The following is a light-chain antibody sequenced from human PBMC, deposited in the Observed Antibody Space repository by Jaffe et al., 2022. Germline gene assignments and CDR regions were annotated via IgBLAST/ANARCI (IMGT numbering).Light chain of an antibody. V-gene: IGKV3-15*01. CDR2: GAS. Sequence: EILMTQSPATLSVSPGERATLSCRASQNVGNNFAWLQQKPGQSPRLLIYGASTRATGIPARFSGSGSGTEFTLTISSLESEDFAVYYCHQYNNWPYTFGQGTRLQIK. CDR1: QNVGNN. J-gene: IGKJ2*01. CDR3: HQYNNWPYT.